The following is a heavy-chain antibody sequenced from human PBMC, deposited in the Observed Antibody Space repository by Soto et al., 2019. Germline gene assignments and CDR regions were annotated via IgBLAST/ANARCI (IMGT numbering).Heavy chain of an antibody. J-gene: IGHJ4*02. V-gene: IGHV1-58*01. Sequence: GASVKVSCKASGFTFTSSAVQWVRQARGQRLEWIGWIVVGSGNTNYAQKFQERVTITRDMSTSTAYMELSSLRSEDTAVYYCAAADYDFWCGYFPFDYWGQGTLVTVSS. CDR1: GFTFTSSA. D-gene: IGHD3-3*01. CDR3: AAADYDFWCGYFPFDY. CDR2: IVVGSGNT.